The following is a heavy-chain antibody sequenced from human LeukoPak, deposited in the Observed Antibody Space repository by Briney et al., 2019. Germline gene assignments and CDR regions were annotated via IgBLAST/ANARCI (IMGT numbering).Heavy chain of an antibody. V-gene: IGHV3-30*03. Sequence: GGSLRLSCAASGFTFSSYGMHWARQAPGKGLEWVAVISYDGSNRYYADSVKGRFTISRDNSKNTLYLQMNSLRAEDTAVYYCSWYLFDYWGRGTLVTVSS. J-gene: IGHJ4*02. CDR1: GFTFSSYG. D-gene: IGHD6-13*01. CDR3: SWYLFDY. CDR2: ISYDGSNR.